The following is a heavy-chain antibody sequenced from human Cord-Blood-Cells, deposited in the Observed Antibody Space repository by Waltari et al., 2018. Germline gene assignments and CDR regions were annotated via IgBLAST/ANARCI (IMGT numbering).Heavy chain of an antibody. D-gene: IGHD3-16*01. CDR2: ISGSGGST. V-gene: IGHV3-23*01. CDR3: AKEKRLPYNAFDI. Sequence: EVQLLESGGGLVQPGGSLRLYCAASGFTFSSYAMSWVRQAPGKGLAWVSAISGSGGSTYYADSVKGRFTISRDNSKNTLYLQMNSLRAEDTAVYYCAKEKRLPYNAFDIWGQGTMVTVSS. J-gene: IGHJ3*02. CDR1: GFTFSSYA.